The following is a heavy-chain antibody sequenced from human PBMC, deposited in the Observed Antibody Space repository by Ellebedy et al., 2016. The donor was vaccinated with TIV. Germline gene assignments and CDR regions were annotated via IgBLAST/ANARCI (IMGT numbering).Heavy chain of an antibody. CDR1: GFSFRSYW. V-gene: IGHV3-7*01. J-gene: IGHJ3*01. CDR2: INQDGSDK. D-gene: IGHD4-17*01. CDR3: ATDGSYGDYLSPTHAFAF. Sequence: GGSLRLSCAGSGFSFRSYWMSWVRQAPGKGLEWVANINQDGSDKYYVDSVKGRFAISRDNAKNSLYLQMNSLRAEDTSVYHCATDGSYGDYLSPTHAFAFWGQGTMVTVSS.